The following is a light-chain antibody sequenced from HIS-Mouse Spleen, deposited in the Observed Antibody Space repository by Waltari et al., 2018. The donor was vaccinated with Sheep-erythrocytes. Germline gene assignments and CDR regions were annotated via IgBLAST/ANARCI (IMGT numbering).Light chain of an antibody. J-gene: IGLJ2*01. CDR2: QDS. CDR3: QAWDSSTVV. V-gene: IGLV3-1*01. CDR1: NWGDKY. Sequence: SYELTQPPSVSVSPGQTASITCSGVNWGDKYDCWYQTKPGQSPVLVIYQDSKRPSGIPERFSGSNSGNTATLTISGTQAMDEADYYCQAWDSSTVVFGGGTKLTVL.